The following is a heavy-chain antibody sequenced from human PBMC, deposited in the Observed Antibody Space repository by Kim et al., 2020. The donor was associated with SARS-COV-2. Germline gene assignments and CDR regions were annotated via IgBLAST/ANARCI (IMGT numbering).Heavy chain of an antibody. CDR1: GYTFTSYG. V-gene: IGHV1-18*01. CDR3: ARGSGYEIDYYYYYFGMDV. Sequence: ASVTVSCKASGYTFTSYGISWVRQAPGQGLEWMGWISAYNGNTNYAQKLQGRVTMTTDTSTSTAYMELRSLRSDDTAVYYCARGSGYEIDYYYYYFGMDVWGQGTTVTVSS. J-gene: IGHJ6*02. D-gene: IGHD5-12*01. CDR2: ISAYNGNT.